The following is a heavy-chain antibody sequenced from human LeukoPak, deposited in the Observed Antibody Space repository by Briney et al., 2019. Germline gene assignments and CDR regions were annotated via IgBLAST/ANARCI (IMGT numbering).Heavy chain of an antibody. D-gene: IGHD3-22*01. V-gene: IGHV3-30*18. J-gene: IGHJ4*02. CDR3: AKANRYYYDTTGCADY. CDR2: ISYDGSNE. Sequence: PGGSLRLSCAASGFTFSSYGMHWVRQAPGKGLEWVAIISYDGSNEYYADSVKGRFTISRDNSKNTPYLQMNSLRAEDTAVYYCAKANRYYYDTTGCADYWGQGTLVTVSS. CDR1: GFTFSSYG.